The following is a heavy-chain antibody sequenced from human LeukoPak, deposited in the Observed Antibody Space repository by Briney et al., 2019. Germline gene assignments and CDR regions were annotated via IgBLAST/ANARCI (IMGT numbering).Heavy chain of an antibody. V-gene: IGHV1-2*02. D-gene: IGHD2-2*01. CDR3: ARAKSYCSSTSCQHLDP. J-gene: IGHJ5*02. CDR1: GGTFSTYA. CDR2: INPNSGGT. Sequence: SVKVSCKASGGTFSTYAITWVRQAPGQGLEWMGWINPNSGGTNYAQKFQGRVTMTRDTSISTAYMELSRLRSDDTAVYYCARAKSYCSSTSCQHLDPWGQGTLVTVSS.